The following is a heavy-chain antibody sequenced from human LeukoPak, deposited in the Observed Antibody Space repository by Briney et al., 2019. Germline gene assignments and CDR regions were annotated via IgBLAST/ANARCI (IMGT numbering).Heavy chain of an antibody. CDR2: IYSGGST. J-gene: IGHJ4*02. Sequence: GGSLRLSCAASGLTVSSNYMSWVRQAPGKGLEWVSVIYSGGSTYYAVSVKGRFTISRDNSKNTLYLQMNNLRAEDTAVYYCASTMTTGRYYFDYWGQGTLVTVSS. V-gene: IGHV3-66*01. D-gene: IGHD4-17*01. CDR3: ASTMTTGRYYFDY. CDR1: GLTVSSNY.